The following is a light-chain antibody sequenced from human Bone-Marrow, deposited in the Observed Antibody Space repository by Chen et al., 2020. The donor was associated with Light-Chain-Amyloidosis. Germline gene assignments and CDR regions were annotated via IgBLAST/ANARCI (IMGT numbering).Light chain of an antibody. CDR3: QTWGTDIQV. Sequence: QVVLTQPPSASASPGASVNLTCTLSSGYRLYVIAWHQQQSQKGPRFLMRLNSDGTHSRGAGISDRFSGSSSGTERYLTLSSLQSEDEADYYCQTWGTDIQVFGGGTRLTVL. CDR1: SGYRLYV. J-gene: IGLJ3*02. V-gene: IGLV4-69*02. CDR2: LNSDGTH.